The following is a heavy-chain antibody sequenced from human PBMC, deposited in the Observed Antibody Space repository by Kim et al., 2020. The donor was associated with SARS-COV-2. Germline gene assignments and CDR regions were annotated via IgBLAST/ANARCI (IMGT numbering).Heavy chain of an antibody. CDR2: ILHSGST. Sequence: SETLSLTCTVSGGSISSYYWAWIRQPPGKGLEWIGYILHSGSTSYNPFLKSRVTISVDTSKNQFSLKLTSMTAADTAVYYCARAGNNWASGYYFDYWGQGALVTVSS. CDR3: ARAGNNWASGYYFDY. CDR1: GGSISSYY. D-gene: IGHD1-20*01. J-gene: IGHJ4*02. V-gene: IGHV4-59*08.